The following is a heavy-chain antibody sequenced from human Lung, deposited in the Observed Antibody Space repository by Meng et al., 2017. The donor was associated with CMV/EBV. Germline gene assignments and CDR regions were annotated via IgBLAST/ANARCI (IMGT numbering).Heavy chain of an antibody. CDR3: AKERRWDYGSWSGSYSSWLDS. V-gene: IGHV1-69*10. CDR1: A. Sequence: AIRWVRQAPGERLEWMGGIIPLLDVVKYAEKFQSRLTITADKTTSTVFMELSRLRSEDTAVCYCAKERRWDYGSWSGSYSSWLDSWGQGTLVTVSS. J-gene: IGHJ5*01. D-gene: IGHD3-3*01. CDR2: IIPLLDVV.